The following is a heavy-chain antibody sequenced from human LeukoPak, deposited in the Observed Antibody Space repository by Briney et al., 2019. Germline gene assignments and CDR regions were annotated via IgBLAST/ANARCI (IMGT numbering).Heavy chain of an antibody. CDR2: INAGNGNT. CDR1: GYTFSIYA. V-gene: IGHV1-3*01. Sequence: ASVKISCKASGYTFSIYAMQWVRQAPRQRLEWMGWINAGNGNTKYSQKFQGRVTISRDTSASTAYMELSSLRSEDTALYYCARGVWSSRGMQYYFDYWGQGTLVTVSS. D-gene: IGHD3-22*01. J-gene: IGHJ4*02. CDR3: ARGVWSSRGMQYYFDY.